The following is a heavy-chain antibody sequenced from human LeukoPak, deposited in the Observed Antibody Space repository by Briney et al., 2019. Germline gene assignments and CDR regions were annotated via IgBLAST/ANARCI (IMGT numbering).Heavy chain of an antibody. Sequence: ASVKVSCKASGYTFTSYAMNWVRQAPGQGLEWMGWINTNTGNPTYAQGFTGRFVFSLDTSVSTAYLQISSLKAGDTAVYYCARAAHDSGGCLRYYFDYWGQGTLVTVSS. CDR2: INTNTGNP. CDR3: ARAAHDSGGCLRYYFDY. D-gene: IGHD3-22*01. CDR1: GYTFTSYA. V-gene: IGHV7-4-1*02. J-gene: IGHJ4*02.